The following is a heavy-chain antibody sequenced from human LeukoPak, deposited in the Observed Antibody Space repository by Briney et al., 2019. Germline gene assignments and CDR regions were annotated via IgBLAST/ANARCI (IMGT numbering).Heavy chain of an antibody. J-gene: IGHJ4*02. D-gene: IGHD6-13*01. CDR2: IKQDGSEK. CDR1: TLTLNNYW. V-gene: IGHV3-7*05. CDR3: ASRAGYTGSWSAFDY. Sequence: GGSLRLSCTASTLTLNNYWMSWVRQAPGKGLEWVANIKQDGSEKYHMDSVKGRFTISRDNAKNSLYLQMNSLRAEDTAVYYCASRAGYTGSWSAFDYWGQGTLVTVSS.